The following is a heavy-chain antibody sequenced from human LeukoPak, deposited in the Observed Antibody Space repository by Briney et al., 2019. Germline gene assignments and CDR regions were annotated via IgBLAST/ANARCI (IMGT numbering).Heavy chain of an antibody. J-gene: IGHJ3*02. Sequence: PGGSLRLSCAASGFTFSSYGMHWVRQAPGKGLEWVAFIRYDGSNKYYADSVKGRFTISRDSSKNTLYLQMNSLRAEDTAVYYCAKTSRQMVELDAFDIWGQGTMVTVSS. V-gene: IGHV3-30*02. CDR3: AKTSRQMVELDAFDI. D-gene: IGHD1-26*01. CDR1: GFTFSSYG. CDR2: IRYDGSNK.